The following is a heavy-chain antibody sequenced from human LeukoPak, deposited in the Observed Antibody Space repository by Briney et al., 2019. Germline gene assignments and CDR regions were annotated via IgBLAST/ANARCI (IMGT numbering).Heavy chain of an antibody. CDR3: ARGGGNEGC. J-gene: IGHJ4*02. CDR2: IYYSGST. Sequence: PSETLSLTCTVSGGSISSSSYYWGWIRQPPGKGLEWIGSIYYSGSTYYNPSLKSRVTISVDTSKNQFSLKLSSVTAADTAVYYCARGGGNEGCWGQGTLVTVSS. V-gene: IGHV4-39*01. D-gene: IGHD4-23*01. CDR1: GGSISSSSYY.